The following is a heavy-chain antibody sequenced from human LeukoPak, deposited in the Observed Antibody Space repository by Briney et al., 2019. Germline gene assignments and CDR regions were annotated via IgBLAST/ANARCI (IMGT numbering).Heavy chain of an antibody. J-gene: IGHJ4*02. CDR2: ISGSAHKI. CDR1: GITFSNYA. V-gene: IGHV3-23*01. D-gene: IGHD5-18*01. Sequence: SLRLSCVASGITFSNYAVSWVRQAPEKGLDWVSVISGSAHKIRYADSVKGRFTISRDNSENIVYLQMNNLRVEDTAVYYCAGRPTGYSSGYIHWGQGTLVTVSS. CDR3: AGRPTGYSSGYIH.